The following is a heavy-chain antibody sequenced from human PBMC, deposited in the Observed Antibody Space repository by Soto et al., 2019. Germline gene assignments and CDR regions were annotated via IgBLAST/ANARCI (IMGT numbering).Heavy chain of an antibody. Sequence: LSLTCTVSGGSISSGNYCWSWIRQPPGKGLEWIGYIYYIGSTHYNPSLKSRVTTSVDASKNQFSLKLSSVTAADTAVYYCARSHGSGSYYNDYWGQGTLVTVSS. CDR2: IYYIGST. D-gene: IGHD3-10*01. V-gene: IGHV4-30-4*01. CDR3: ARSHGSGSYYNDY. CDR1: GGSISSGNYC. J-gene: IGHJ4*02.